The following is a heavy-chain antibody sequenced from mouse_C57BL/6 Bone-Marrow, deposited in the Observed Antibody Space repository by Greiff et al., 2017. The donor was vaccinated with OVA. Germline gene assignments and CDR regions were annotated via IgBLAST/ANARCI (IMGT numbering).Heavy chain of an antibody. J-gene: IGHJ1*03. D-gene: IGHD1-1*01. CDR3: AIHYYGSSYGYFDV. CDR2: IYPGDGDT. V-gene: IGHV1-80*01. Sequence: QVHVKQSGAELVKPGASVKISCKASGYAFSSYWMNWVKQRPGKGLEWIGQIYPGDGDTNYNGKFKGKATLTADKSSSTAYMQLSSLTSEDSAVYFCAIHYYGSSYGYFDVWGTGTTVTVSS. CDR1: GYAFSSYW.